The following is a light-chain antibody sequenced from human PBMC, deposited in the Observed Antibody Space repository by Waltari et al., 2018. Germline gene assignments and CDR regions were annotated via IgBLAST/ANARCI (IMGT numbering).Light chain of an antibody. CDR2: TTN. CDR1: SSNIGNNI. CDR3: ATWDDSLNGPV. J-gene: IGLJ2*01. Sequence: QSVPTQPPSASGTPGQRVTISCSGNSSNIGNNILNWYQQLPGTAPKLLIYTTNPRPSGVPDRFSGSKSGTSASLAISGLQSEDEADYYCATWDDSLNGPVFGGGTKLTVL. V-gene: IGLV1-44*01.